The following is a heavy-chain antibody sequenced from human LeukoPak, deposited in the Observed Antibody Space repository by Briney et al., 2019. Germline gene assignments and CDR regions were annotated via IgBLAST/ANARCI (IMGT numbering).Heavy chain of an antibody. CDR3: ARDSGWYTWFDR. D-gene: IGHD6-19*01. CDR2: ISSSGSTI. J-gene: IGHJ5*02. CDR1: GFTFSSYE. Sequence: PGGSLRLSCAASGFTFSSYEMNWVRQAPGKGLEGVSYISSSGSTIYYADSVKGRFTISRDNAKNSLYLQMNSLRAEDTAVYYCARDSGWYTWFDRWGQGTLVTVSS. V-gene: IGHV3-48*03.